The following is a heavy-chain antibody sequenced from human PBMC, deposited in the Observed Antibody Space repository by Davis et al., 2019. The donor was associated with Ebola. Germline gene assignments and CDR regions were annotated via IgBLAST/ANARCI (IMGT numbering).Heavy chain of an antibody. Sequence: GESLKISCTASGFTFGDYAMSWFRQAPGKGLEWVGFIRSKAYGGTTEYAASVKGRFTISRDDSKSIAYLQMNSLKTEDTAVYYCTRVTTCGGDCYDFDYWGQGTLVTVSS. CDR3: TRVTTCGGDCYDFDY. D-gene: IGHD2-21*01. J-gene: IGHJ4*02. V-gene: IGHV3-49*03. CDR1: GFTFGDYA. CDR2: IRSKAYGGTT.